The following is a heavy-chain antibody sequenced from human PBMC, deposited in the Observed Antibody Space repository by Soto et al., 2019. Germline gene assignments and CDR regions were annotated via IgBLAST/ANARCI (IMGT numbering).Heavy chain of an antibody. CDR2: LYDSGGI. Sequence: PSETLSLTCAVYGGSFSGYYCSWIRQPPGKGLEWIGELYDSGGINYNASLKSRVSISVDTSKNQFSLKLSSVTAADKAVYYCARGLGGVQHWGQGTLVTVTS. V-gene: IGHV4-34*01. J-gene: IGHJ1*01. CDR1: GGSFSGYY. CDR3: ARGLGGVQH.